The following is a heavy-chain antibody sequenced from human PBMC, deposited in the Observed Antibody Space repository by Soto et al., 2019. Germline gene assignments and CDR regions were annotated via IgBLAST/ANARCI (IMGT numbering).Heavy chain of an antibody. CDR3: AVDCGDDSCYTGY. CDR1: GYSFSRYA. CDR2: ISAYNGNT. J-gene: IGHJ4*02. Sequence: QVQLVQSGAEVKKPGASVKVSCKTSGYSFSRYAISWVRQAPGQGLEWMAWISAYNGNTKYAQKFQGRVTMTTDTSTTIAYMELRSLRSDDTAVYYCAVDCGDDSCYTGYWGQGTRVTVSS. V-gene: IGHV1-18*01. D-gene: IGHD2-21*01.